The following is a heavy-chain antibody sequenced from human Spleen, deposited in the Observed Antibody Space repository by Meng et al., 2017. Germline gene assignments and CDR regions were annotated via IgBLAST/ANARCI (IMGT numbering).Heavy chain of an antibody. V-gene: IGHV1-2*02. CDR3: ARVGGPHYNILTGYSIQNPVDY. CDR1: GYSLTGYS. J-gene: IGHJ4*02. CDR2: INPNSGGT. Sequence: ASVKVSCKASGYSLTGYSLHWVRQAPGQGLEWMGWINPNSGGTNYAQKLQGRVTMTTDTSTSTAYMELRSLRSDDTAVYYCARVGGPHYNILTGYSIQNPVDYWGQGTLVTVSS. D-gene: IGHD3-9*01.